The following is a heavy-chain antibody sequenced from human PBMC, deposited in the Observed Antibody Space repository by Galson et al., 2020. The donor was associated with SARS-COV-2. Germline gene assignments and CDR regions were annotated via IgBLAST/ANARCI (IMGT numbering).Heavy chain of an antibody. CDR3: ARDRHGGSLDY. CDR2: IHTTSKTI. Sequence: GESLKISCAASGFIFGDYSMNWVRQAPGKGLEWLSYIHTTSKTIYYADSLKGRFTVSRDNAENSLYLQIDSLTAEDTAIYYCARDRHGGSLDYWGQGTLVTVSS. D-gene: IGHD3-16*01. J-gene: IGHJ4*02. CDR1: GFIFGDYS. V-gene: IGHV3-48*04.